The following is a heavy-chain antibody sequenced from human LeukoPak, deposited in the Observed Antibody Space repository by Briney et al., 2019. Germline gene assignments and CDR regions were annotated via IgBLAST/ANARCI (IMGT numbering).Heavy chain of an antibody. J-gene: IGHJ4*02. Sequence: ASVKVSCKASGYTFTGYYMHWVRQAPGQGLEWMGRINPNSGGTNYAQKFQGRVTMTRDTPISTAYMELSRLRSDDTAVYYCARDQYRRAMTGGYYGYWGQGTLVTVSS. CDR2: INPNSGGT. D-gene: IGHD3-3*01. CDR3: ARDQYRRAMTGGYYGY. V-gene: IGHV1-2*06. CDR1: GYTFTGYY.